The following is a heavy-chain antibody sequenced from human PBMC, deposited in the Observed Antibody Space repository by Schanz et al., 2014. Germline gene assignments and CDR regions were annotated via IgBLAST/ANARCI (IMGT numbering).Heavy chain of an antibody. CDR2: INPSGGST. Sequence: QVQLEQSGAEVKKPGSSVKVSCKASGGTFSSFGINWVRQAPGQGLEWMGMINPSGGSTTYAQKFQGRVTMTRDTSTSTVYMELSSLRSEDTAVYYCAKDRGDGYSNGIFQYWGLGTLVTVSS. CDR3: AKDRGDGYSNGIFQY. D-gene: IGHD5-18*01. CDR1: GGTFSSFG. J-gene: IGHJ4*02. V-gene: IGHV1-46*01.